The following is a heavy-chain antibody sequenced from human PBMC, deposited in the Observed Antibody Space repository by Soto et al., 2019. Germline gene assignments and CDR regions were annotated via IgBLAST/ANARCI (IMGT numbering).Heavy chain of an antibody. J-gene: IGHJ5*01. CDR2: ITSSSGSI. D-gene: IGHD3-10*01. V-gene: IGHV3-48*02. Sequence: EVQLEESGGGLVQPGGSLRLSCAASGFTFNTYGMNWFRQAPGKGLEWISYITSSSGSIYYADSVRGRFTISRDNVKNSLYLQMTSLRDEDTAVYYCPRDLGIRGVITPDSWGQGTLVTVSS. CDR1: GFTFNTYG. CDR3: PRDLGIRGVITPDS.